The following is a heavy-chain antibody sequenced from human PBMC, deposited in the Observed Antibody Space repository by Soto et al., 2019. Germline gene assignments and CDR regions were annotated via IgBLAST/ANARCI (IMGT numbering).Heavy chain of an antibody. CDR1: GYTFTGYF. J-gene: IGHJ5*02. CDR3: ARGGGTILAPLP. V-gene: IGHV1-2*02. D-gene: IGHD3-3*01. CDR2: INPNSGAT. Sequence: QVQLVQSGAEVKKPGASVKVSCKASGYTFTGYFMHWVRQAPGQGLEWMGWINPNSGATKYAQKFQGRVTRSRDTSIRTAYMEWTGLRSDDTAVYYCARGGGTILAPLPWGQGTQVTVSS.